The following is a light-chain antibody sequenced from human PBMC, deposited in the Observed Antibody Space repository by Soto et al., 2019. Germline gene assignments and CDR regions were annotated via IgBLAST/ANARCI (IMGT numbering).Light chain of an antibody. CDR2: AAS. V-gene: IGKV1-39*01. J-gene: IGKJ1*01. CDR1: QSISSY. CDR3: QQRYSTPPT. Sequence: DIQMTQSPSSLSASVGDRVTITCRASQSISSYLNWYQQKPGKAPNLLIYAASSLQSGVPSRFSGGGSGTDFTLTISSLQPEDFATYYCQQRYSTPPTFGQGTKVEIK.